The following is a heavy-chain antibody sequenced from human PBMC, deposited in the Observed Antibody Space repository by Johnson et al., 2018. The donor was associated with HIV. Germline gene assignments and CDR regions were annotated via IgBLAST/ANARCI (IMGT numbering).Heavy chain of an antibody. D-gene: IGHD2-2*01. CDR2: IKSKTDGGTI. Sequence: DVQLVESGGGLVQPGGSLRLSCAASRFTFSNAWMNCVRQAPGKGLEWVGRIKSKTDGGTIEYAAPVKGRFTISRDDSKTTLFLQMNSLETEDTAVYYCATGDMPAFDIWGQGTMVTVSS. CDR3: ATGDMPAFDI. CDR1: RFTFSNAW. J-gene: IGHJ3*02. V-gene: IGHV3-15*01.